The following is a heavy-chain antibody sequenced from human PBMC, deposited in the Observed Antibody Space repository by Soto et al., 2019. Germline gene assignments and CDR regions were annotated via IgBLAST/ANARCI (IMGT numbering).Heavy chain of an antibody. J-gene: IGHJ6*02. CDR1: GGTFSSYA. V-gene: IGHV1-69*01. Sequence: QVQLVQSGAEVKKPGSSVKVSCKAPGGTFSSYAISWVRQAPGQGLEWMGGIIPIFGTANYAQRFQSRVTITADESTSTGYMERSSLRSEDTAVYYCARSQGGSSSLDIYYYYYYGMDVWGQGTTVTVSS. CDR2: IIPIFGTA. D-gene: IGHD2-15*01. CDR3: ARSQGGSSSLDIYYYYYYGMDV.